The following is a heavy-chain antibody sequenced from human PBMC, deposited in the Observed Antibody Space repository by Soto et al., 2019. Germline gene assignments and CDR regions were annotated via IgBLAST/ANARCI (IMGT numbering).Heavy chain of an antibody. CDR3: ARLEMATITFDY. CDR2: INHSGST. Sequence: SETLSLTCAVYGGSFSGYYWSWIRQPPGKGLEWIGEINHSGSTNYDPSLKSRVTISVDTSKNQFSLKLSSVTAADTAVYYCARLEMATITFDYWGQGTLVTVSS. CDR1: GGSFSGYY. V-gene: IGHV4-34*01. D-gene: IGHD5-12*01. J-gene: IGHJ4*02.